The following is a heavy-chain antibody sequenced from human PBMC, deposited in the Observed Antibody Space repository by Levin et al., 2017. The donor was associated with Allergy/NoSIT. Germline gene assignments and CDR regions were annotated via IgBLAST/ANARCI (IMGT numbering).Heavy chain of an antibody. CDR1: GFTFSSYA. Sequence: AGGSLRLSCAASGFTFSSYAMSWVRQAPGKGLEWVSAISGSGGSTYYADSVKGRFTISRDNSKNTLYLQMNSLRAEDTAVYYCAKDALSVVVPAATAPLDYWGQGTLVTVSS. D-gene: IGHD2-2*01. CDR3: AKDALSVVVPAATAPLDY. CDR2: ISGSGGST. V-gene: IGHV3-23*01. J-gene: IGHJ4*02.